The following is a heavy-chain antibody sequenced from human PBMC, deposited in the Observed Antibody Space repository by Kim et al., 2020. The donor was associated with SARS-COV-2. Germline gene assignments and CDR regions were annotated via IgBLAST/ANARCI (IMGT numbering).Heavy chain of an antibody. CDR1: GGSISSSSYY. V-gene: IGHV4-39*01. J-gene: IGHJ4*02. CDR3: ARVRTVTTLDY. Sequence: SETLSLTCTVSGGSISSSSYYWGWIRQPPGKGLEWIGSIYYSGSTYYNPSLKSRVTISVDTSKNQFSLKLSSVTAADTAVYYCARVRTVTTLDYWGQGTLVTVSS. CDR2: IYYSGST. D-gene: IGHD4-17*01.